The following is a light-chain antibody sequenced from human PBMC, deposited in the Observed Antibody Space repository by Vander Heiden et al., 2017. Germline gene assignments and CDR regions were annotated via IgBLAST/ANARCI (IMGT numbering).Light chain of an antibody. CDR1: QSINSW. V-gene: IGKV1-5*03. CDR2: KAS. J-gene: IGKJ2*01. Sequence: DIQMTQSPSTLSASVGDRVTITCRASQSINSWLAWYQQKPGKAPKLLIYKASSLESGVPSRFSGSVSGTEFALTISSLQPDDFATYYCQQDSRYPYTFGQGTNVEIK. CDR3: QQDSRYPYT.